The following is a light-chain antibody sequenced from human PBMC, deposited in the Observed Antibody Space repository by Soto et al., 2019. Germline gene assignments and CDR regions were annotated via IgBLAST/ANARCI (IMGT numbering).Light chain of an antibody. CDR2: KIN. Sequence: QSALTQPPSASGSPGQSVTISCTGTSSDVGAYDYVSWYQQHPGKAPKLMIYKINKRPSGVPDRFSGSKSGNMASLTVSGLQAEHEADYYCSSFAGSNNFPYVFGTGTKVTGL. J-gene: IGLJ1*01. CDR1: SSDVGAYDY. CDR3: SSFAGSNNFPYV. V-gene: IGLV2-8*01.